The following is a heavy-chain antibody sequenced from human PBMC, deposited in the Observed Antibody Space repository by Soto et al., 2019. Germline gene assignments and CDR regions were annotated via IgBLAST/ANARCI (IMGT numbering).Heavy chain of an antibody. CDR1: GGSISRGGSY. CDR3: ATNGDYYDRSGPKYFRD. D-gene: IGHD3-22*01. Sequence: PSETLSLTCTVPGGSISRGGSYWKWIRQQPGKGLECIGYIYYSGSTYYNPSLKSRVTIPVDTSKNQFSLKLSSVTAADTAVYYCATNGDYYDRSGPKYFRDWGQGTLVTVSS. CDR2: IYYSGST. J-gene: IGHJ1*01. V-gene: IGHV4-31*03.